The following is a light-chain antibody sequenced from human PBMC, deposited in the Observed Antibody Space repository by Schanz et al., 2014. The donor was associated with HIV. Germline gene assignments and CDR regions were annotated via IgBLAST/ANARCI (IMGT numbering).Light chain of an antibody. V-gene: IGKV3-20*01. CDR3: QQYGGSPLT. Sequence: EIVMTQSPATLSVSPGERATLSCRASQSVTSNLAWYQQKPGQAPRLLIYGASSRATGIPDRFRGSGSGTDFTLTITRLEPEDFALYYCQQYGGSPLTFGGGTKVEIK. CDR2: GAS. J-gene: IGKJ4*01. CDR1: QSVTSN.